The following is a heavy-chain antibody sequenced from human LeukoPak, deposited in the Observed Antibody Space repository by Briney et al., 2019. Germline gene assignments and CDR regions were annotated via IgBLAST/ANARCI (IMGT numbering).Heavy chain of an antibody. D-gene: IGHD3-16*01. Sequence: GGSLRLSCAASGFTFSTYSMNWVRQAPGKGLEWVSYISSSSSTIYYADSVKGRFTISRDNAKNSLYLQMNNLRAEDTAVYYCAKGPSAVSFDYWGQGTLVTVSS. CDR3: AKGPSAVSFDY. CDR1: GFTFSTYS. V-gene: IGHV3-48*04. J-gene: IGHJ4*02. CDR2: ISSSSSTI.